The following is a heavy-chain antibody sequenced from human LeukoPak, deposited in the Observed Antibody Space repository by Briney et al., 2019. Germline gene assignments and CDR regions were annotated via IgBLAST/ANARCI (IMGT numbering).Heavy chain of an antibody. CDR2: IYYSGST. CDR1: GGSISSSSYY. Sequence: PSETLSLTCTVSGGSISSSSYYWGWIRQPPGKGLEWIGSIYYSGSTYYNPSLKSRVTISVDTSKNQFSLKLSSVTAADTAVYYCARHRILGGYYYYYYMDVWGKGTTVTISS. D-gene: IGHD3-10*01. J-gene: IGHJ6*03. V-gene: IGHV4-39*01. CDR3: ARHRILGGYYYYYYMDV.